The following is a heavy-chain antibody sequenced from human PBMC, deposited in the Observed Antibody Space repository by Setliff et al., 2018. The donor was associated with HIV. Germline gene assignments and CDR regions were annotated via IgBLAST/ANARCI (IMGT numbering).Heavy chain of an antibody. Sequence: SVKVSCKASGGTFNSYAINWVRQAPGQGLEWMGGIIPVFGTANYAQNFQGRVTITADESTSTAYMELSSLRSEDTAVYYCARGMYSSGWYDAFDIWGQGTLVTVSS. J-gene: IGHJ3*02. CDR1: GGTFNSYA. CDR2: IIPVFGTA. D-gene: IGHD6-19*01. V-gene: IGHV1-69*13. CDR3: ARGMYSSGWYDAFDI.